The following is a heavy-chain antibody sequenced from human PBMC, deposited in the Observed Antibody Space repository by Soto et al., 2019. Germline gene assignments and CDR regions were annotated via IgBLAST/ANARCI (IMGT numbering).Heavy chain of an antibody. CDR1: GDSVSSNSAA. J-gene: IGHJ6*02. V-gene: IGHV6-1*01. CDR3: AGARAIVRGVLGMDV. Sequence: QVQLQQSGPGLVKPSQTLSLTCAISGDSVSSNSAAWNWIRQSPSRGLEWLGRTYYRSKWYNDYAGAVKSSITTNPDASTHQSALQLNSVTAEATTVSYCAGARAIVRGVLGMDVWGQGTTVTVSS. D-gene: IGHD3-10*01. CDR2: TYYRSKWYN.